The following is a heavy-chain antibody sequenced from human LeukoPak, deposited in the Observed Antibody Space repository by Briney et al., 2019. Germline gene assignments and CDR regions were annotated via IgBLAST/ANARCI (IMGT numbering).Heavy chain of an antibody. CDR2: IDTSGST. CDR1: GGSISSGSYY. J-gene: IGHJ6*03. D-gene: IGHD3-10*01. CDR3: ARDSVDDYYYYYMDV. V-gene: IGHV4-61*02. Sequence: PSETLSLTCTVSGGSISSGSYYWSWIRQPAGKGLEWIGRIDTSGSTNYNPSLKSRVTISVDTSKNQFSLKLSSVTAADTAVYYCARDSVDDYYYYYMDVWGKGTTVTVSS.